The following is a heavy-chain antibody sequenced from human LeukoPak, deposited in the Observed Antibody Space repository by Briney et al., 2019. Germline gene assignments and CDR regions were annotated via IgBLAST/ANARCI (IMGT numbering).Heavy chain of an antibody. Sequence: GGSLRLSCAASGFTFSTFAMNWVRQAPGKGLEWVSVITGSGGNTYYADSVKGRFTISKDNSKNTVYLQMSSLRVDDTAVYYCAKAASSSWPSYYYGMDVWGQGTTVTVSS. V-gene: IGHV3-23*01. J-gene: IGHJ6*02. CDR3: AKAASSSWPSYYYGMDV. CDR1: GFTFSTFA. D-gene: IGHD6-13*01. CDR2: ITGSGGNT.